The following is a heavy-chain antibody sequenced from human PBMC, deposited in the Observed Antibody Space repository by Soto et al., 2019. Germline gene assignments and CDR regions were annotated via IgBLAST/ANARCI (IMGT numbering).Heavy chain of an antibody. CDR1: GYTFTSYG. CDR2: ISAYNGNT. D-gene: IGHD2-15*01. J-gene: IGHJ3*02. CDR3: ARDGYCSGGSCYGRGAFDI. Sequence: QVQLVQSGAEVKKPGASVKVSCKASGYTFTSYGISWVRQAPGQGLEWMGWISAYNGNTNYAQKLQGRVTMTTNTYTRTAYMEQRSLRSDDTAVYYCARDGYCSGGSCYGRGAFDIWGQGTMVTVSS. V-gene: IGHV1-18*01.